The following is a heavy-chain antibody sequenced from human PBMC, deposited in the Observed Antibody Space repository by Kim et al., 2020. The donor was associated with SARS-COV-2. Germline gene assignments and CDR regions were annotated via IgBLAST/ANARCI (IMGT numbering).Heavy chain of an antibody. CDR1: GYTFTSYA. Sequence: ASVKVSCKASGYTFTSYAMHWVRQAPGQRLEWMGWINAGNGNTKYSQKFQGRVTITRDTSASTAYMELSSLRSEDTAVYYCARGLGHAHSVATPNFDYWGQGTLVTVSS. CDR2: INAGNGNT. J-gene: IGHJ4*02. V-gene: IGHV1-3*01. D-gene: IGHD2-15*01. CDR3: ARGLGHAHSVATPNFDY.